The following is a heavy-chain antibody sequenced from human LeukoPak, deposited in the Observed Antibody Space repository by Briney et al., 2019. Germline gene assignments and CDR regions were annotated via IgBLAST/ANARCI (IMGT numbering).Heavy chain of an antibody. CDR1: GGSISSGGYY. V-gene: IGHV4-30-2*01. CDR3: ARGTHVPSDAFDI. Sequence: SETLSLTCTVSGGSISSGGYYWSWIRQPPGKGLEWIGYIYHSGSTYYNPSLKSRVTISVDRSKNQFSLKLSSVTAADTAVYYCARGTHVPSDAFDIWGQGTMVTVSS. CDR2: IYHSGST. D-gene: IGHD1-14*01. J-gene: IGHJ3*02.